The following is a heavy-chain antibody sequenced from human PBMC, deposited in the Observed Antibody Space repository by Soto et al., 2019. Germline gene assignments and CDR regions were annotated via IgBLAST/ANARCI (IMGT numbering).Heavy chain of an antibody. J-gene: IGHJ3*02. CDR2: IKQDGSEK. CDR1: GFTFSSYW. D-gene: IGHD3-10*01. V-gene: IGHV3-7*01. Sequence: GGSLRLSCAASGFTFSSYWMSWVRQAPGKGLEWVANIKQDGSEKYYVDSVKGRFTTSRDNAKNSLYLQMNSLRAEDTAVYYCARDHYGSGSYWDAFDIWGQGTMVTVSS. CDR3: ARDHYGSGSYWDAFDI.